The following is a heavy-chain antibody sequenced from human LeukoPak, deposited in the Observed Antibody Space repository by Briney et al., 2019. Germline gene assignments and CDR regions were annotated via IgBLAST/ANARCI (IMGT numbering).Heavy chain of an antibody. D-gene: IGHD3-22*01. J-gene: IGHJ6*02. V-gene: IGHV1-18*01. CDR3: ARDGSDSSGYGGMDV. CDR1: GYTFTSYG. Sequence: ASVQVSCQASGYTFTSYGISWVRQAPGQGLAWMGWISAYNGNTNYAQKLQGRVTMTTDTSTSTAYMELRSLRSDDTAVYYCARDGSDSSGYGGMDVWGQGTTVTVSS. CDR2: ISAYNGNT.